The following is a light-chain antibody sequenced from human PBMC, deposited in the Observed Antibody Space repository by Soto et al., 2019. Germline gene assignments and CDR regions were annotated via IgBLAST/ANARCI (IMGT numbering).Light chain of an antibody. V-gene: IGKV3-20*01. Sequence: EIVLTQSPGTLSLSPGERATLSRRASQSVSSSYLVWYQQKPGQAPRLLIFGASSRATGIPDRFSGSGSGTDFTLTISRLEPEAFAVYYCQQYGSSPYTFGQGTKLEIK. CDR2: GAS. CDR1: QSVSSSY. J-gene: IGKJ2*01. CDR3: QQYGSSPYT.